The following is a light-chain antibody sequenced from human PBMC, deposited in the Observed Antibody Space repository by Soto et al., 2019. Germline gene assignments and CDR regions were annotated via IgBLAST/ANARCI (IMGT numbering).Light chain of an antibody. Sequence: EIVMTQSPATLSVSPGERATLSCRASQSVSSNLAWYQQKPGQAPRLLIYGASTRATGIPARFSGSGSGTEFTLTICSLQSEDFAVYYCQQYNNWPFTFGPGTKVDNK. CDR3: QQYNNWPFT. V-gene: IGKV3-15*01. CDR1: QSVSSN. CDR2: GAS. J-gene: IGKJ3*01.